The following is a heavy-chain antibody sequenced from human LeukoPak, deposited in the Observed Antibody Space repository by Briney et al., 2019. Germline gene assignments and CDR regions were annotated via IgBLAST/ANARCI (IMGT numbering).Heavy chain of an antibody. J-gene: IGHJ4*02. V-gene: IGHV3-48*02. CDR1: GFTFSTSG. D-gene: IGHD2-2*01. CDR3: ARGYCSSTSCHVARHFEY. CDR2: ITSHTVT. Sequence: GGSLRLSCAASGFTFSTSGVGWVRQAPGKGLEWLSYITSHTVTHYIDSVRGRFTIPRDNAKSSLYLQMNSLTEEDTAVYYCARGYCSSTSCHVARHFEYWGQGTLVTVSS.